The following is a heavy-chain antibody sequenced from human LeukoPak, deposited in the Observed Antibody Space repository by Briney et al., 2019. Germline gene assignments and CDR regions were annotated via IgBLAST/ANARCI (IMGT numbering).Heavy chain of an antibody. Sequence: SETLSLTCTVSGGSISSYYWSWIRQPPGKGLEWIGYIYYSGSTNYNPSLKSRVTISVDTSKNQFSLKLSSVTAADTAVYYCARMVGCSSTSCYSNFDYWGQGTLITVSS. CDR2: IYYSGST. J-gene: IGHJ4*02. V-gene: IGHV4-59*01. D-gene: IGHD2-2*01. CDR3: ARMVGCSSTSCYSNFDY. CDR1: GGSISSYY.